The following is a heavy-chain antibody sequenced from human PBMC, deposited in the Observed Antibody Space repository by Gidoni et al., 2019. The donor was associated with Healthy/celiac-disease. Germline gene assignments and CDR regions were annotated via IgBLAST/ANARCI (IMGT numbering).Heavy chain of an antibody. Sequence: EVQLVQSGAEVKKPGESLRISCKGSGYSFTSYWISWVRQMPGKGLEWMGRIDPSDSYTNYSPSFQGHVTISADKSISTAYLQWSSLKASDTAMYYCASSSPDRSTAAGPNNYYYYYMDVWGKGTTVTVSS. CDR2: IDPSDSYT. CDR1: GYSFTSYW. D-gene: IGHD6-13*01. CDR3: ASSSPDRSTAAGPNNYYYYYMDV. V-gene: IGHV5-10-1*03. J-gene: IGHJ6*03.